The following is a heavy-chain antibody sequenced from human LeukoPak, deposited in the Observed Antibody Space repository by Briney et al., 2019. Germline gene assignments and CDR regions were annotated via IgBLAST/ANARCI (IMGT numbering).Heavy chain of an antibody. CDR3: ARDLMLSRRFDP. CDR2: IYYSGST. D-gene: IGHD2-8*01. V-gene: IGHV4-30-4*01. CDR1: GGSISSGDYY. Sequence: SQTLSLTCTVSGGSISSGDYYWSWIRQPPGKGLEWIGYIYYSGSTYYNPPLKSRVTISVDTSKNQFSLQLSSVTAADTAVYYCARDLMLSRRFDPWGQGTLVTVSS. J-gene: IGHJ5*02.